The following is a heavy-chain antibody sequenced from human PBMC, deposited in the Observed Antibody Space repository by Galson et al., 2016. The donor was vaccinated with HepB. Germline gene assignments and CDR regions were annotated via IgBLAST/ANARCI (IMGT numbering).Heavy chain of an antibody. CDR2: ISGNGDST. V-gene: IGHV3-23*01. CDR1: GCTFNTYS. J-gene: IGHJ1*01. CDR3: AKGGLHGYTRGCSYFQY. Sequence: SLRLSCAASGCTFNTYSMNWVRQAPGKGLEWVSGISGNGDSTHYADSVKGRSTISSDNSKNTLYLQMNRLRVEDTAVYYCAKGGLHGYTRGCSYFQYWGQGTLVTVSS. D-gene: IGHD6-19*01.